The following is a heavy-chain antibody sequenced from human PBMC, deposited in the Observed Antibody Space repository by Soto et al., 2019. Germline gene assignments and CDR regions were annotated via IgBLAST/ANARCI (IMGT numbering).Heavy chain of an antibody. V-gene: IGHV1-69*05. D-gene: IGHD4-17*01. CDR3: ARTPPRPTATAYYFDY. Sequence: QVQLVQSGAEVKKPGSSVKVSCKASGNTFSSYAISWVRQAPGQGLEWMGGIIPIFATANYAQKFQGRVTITXDDYTXXAYMELSSLTSEDTAVYYCARTPPRPTATAYYFDYWGQGSRVTVSS. CDR1: GNTFSSYA. CDR2: IIPIFATA. J-gene: IGHJ4*02.